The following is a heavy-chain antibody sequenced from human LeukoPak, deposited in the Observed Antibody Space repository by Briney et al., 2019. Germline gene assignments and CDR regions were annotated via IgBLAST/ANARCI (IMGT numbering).Heavy chain of an antibody. CDR3: ARMTLYGSGTVD. CDR2: ISSNGGST. CDR1: GFTFSSYA. Sequence: GGSLRLSCAASGFTFSSYAMHWVRQAPGKGLEYVSGISSNGGSTYYANSVKGRFTISRDNSKNIVKLQMGSLRVEDTAVYHCARMTLYGSGTVDWGQGILVTVSS. J-gene: IGHJ4*02. D-gene: IGHD3-10*01. V-gene: IGHV3-64*01.